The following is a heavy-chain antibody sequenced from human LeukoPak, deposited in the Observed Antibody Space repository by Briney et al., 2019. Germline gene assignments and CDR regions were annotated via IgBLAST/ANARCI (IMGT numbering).Heavy chain of an antibody. V-gene: IGHV4-30-4*08. D-gene: IGHD3-3*01. CDR3: ARGILEWFGLDP. J-gene: IGHJ5*02. CDR2: IYYSGST. CDR1: GGSISSGDYY. Sequence: SETLSLTCTVSGGSISSGDYYWSWIRQTPGKGLEWIGYIYYSGSTYYNPSLKSRVTISVDTSKNQFSLKLSSVTAADTAVYYCARGILEWFGLDPWGQGTLVTVSS.